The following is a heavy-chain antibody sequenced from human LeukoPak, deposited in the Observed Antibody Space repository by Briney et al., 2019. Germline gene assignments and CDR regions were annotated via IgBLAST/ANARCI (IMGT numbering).Heavy chain of an antibody. J-gene: IGHJ4*02. CDR3: ARDSPWNHRLSGLIFEY. CDR1: GFTFSGYW. V-gene: IGHV3-7*01. CDR2: IKQDGSEK. D-gene: IGHD1-14*01. Sequence: GGSLRLSCVASGFTFSGYWISWVRQAPGKGLEWVANIKQDGSEKYYVDSVKGRFTISRDNAKNSVYLQMNSLRAEDTAVYYCARDSPWNHRLSGLIFEYWGQGTLVTVSS.